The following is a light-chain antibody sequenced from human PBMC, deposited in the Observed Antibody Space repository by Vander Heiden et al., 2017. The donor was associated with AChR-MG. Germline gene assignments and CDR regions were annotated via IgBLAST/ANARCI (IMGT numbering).Light chain of an antibody. CDR1: SSDVGGYND. J-gene: IGLJ2*01. V-gene: IGLV2-8*01. CDR3: SSYAGSNIVL. Sequence: QSALTQPPSASGSPGQSVPISCTGTSSDVGGYNDVSWYQQYPGKAPKLMIYGVNKRPSGVPDRFSGSKSGNTASLTVSGLQAEDEADYYCSSYAGSNIVLFGGGTKLTVL. CDR2: GVN.